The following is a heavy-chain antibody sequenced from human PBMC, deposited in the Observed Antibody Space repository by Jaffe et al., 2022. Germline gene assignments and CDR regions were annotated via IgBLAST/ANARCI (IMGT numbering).Heavy chain of an antibody. D-gene: IGHD3-16*01. V-gene: IGHV3-21*01. J-gene: IGHJ3*02. Sequence: EVQLVESGGGLVKPGGSLRLSCAASGFTFSSYSMNWVRQAPGKGLEWVSSISSSSSYIYYADSVKGRFTISRDNAKNSLYLQMNSLRAEDTAVYYCARLGEWLHAFDIWGQGTMVTVSS. CDR2: ISSSSSYI. CDR1: GFTFSSYS. CDR3: ARLGEWLHAFDI.